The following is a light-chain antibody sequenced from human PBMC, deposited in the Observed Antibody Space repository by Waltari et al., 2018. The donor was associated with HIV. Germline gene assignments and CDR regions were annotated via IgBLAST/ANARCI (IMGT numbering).Light chain of an antibody. CDR3: QQCSDWPLS. CDR2: DAS. CDR1: QSVTNY. J-gene: IGKJ4*01. Sequence: EIVLIQSPAILSLSPGERATLSCRASQSVTNYLAWYQQKPGQAPRLLIYDASIRATGIPDRFSGSGSGTDFNLTINSLGPEDFAVYYCQQCSDWPLSFGGGSRVEIK. V-gene: IGKV3-11*01.